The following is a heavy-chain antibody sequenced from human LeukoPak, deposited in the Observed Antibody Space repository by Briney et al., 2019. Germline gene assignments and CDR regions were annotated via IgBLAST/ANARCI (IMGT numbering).Heavy chain of an antibody. D-gene: IGHD2-15*01. V-gene: IGHV3-74*01. J-gene: IGHJ5*02. Sequence: PGGSLRLSCADSGFTFSRYWMHWARQTPGKGLVWVSCISADGSVTRYADSVKGRFTISRDNTKSTLYLQMHSLRAEDTAVYYCATAGGDGSRMGFDPWGQGTLVTVS. CDR1: GFTFSRYW. CDR3: ATAGGDGSRMGFDP. CDR2: ISADGSVT.